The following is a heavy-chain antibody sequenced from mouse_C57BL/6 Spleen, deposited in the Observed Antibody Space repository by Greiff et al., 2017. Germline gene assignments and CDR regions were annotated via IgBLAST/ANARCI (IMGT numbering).Heavy chain of an antibody. CDR3: ARDYDYDGRYFDV. D-gene: IGHD2-4*01. V-gene: IGHV1-52*01. CDR2: IDPSDSET. CDR1: GYTFTSYW. J-gene: IGHJ1*03. Sequence: VQLQQPGAELVRPGSSVKLSCKASGYTFTSYWMHWVKQRPIQGLEWIGNIDPSDSETHYNQKFKDKATLTVDKSSSTAYMQLSSLTSEDSAVYYCARDYDYDGRYFDVWGTGTTGTVSS.